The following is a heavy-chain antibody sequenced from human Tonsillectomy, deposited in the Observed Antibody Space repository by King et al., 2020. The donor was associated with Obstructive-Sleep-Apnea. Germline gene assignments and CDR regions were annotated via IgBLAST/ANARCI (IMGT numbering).Heavy chain of an antibody. CDR1: GFTFSSYV. CDR2: ISGSGSST. CDR3: AKVVTESFGSGRWLFDYYYDMEV. V-gene: IGHV3-23*04. Sequence: VQLVESGGGLVQPGGSLRLSCAVSGFTFSSYVMSWVRQAPGKGLEWVSTISGSGSSTYYADSVKGRFIISRDNSKNTLYVQMNSLRAEDTAVYYCAKVVTESFGSGRWLFDYYYDMEVWGQGTTVTVSS. J-gene: IGHJ6*02. D-gene: IGHD3-10*01.